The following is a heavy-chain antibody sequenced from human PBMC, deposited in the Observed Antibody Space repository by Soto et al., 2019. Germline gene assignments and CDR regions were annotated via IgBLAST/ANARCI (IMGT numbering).Heavy chain of an antibody. CDR3: ARLGSVRSTDYYYYYGMDA. Sequence: QVQLVQSGAEVKKPGSSVKVSCKASGGTFSSYAISWVRQAPGQGLEWMGGIIPIFGTANYAQKFQGRVTITADKSTSTAYMERSSLRSEDTAVYYCARLGSVRSTDYYYYYGMDAWGQGTTVTVSS. D-gene: IGHD4-17*01. V-gene: IGHV1-69*06. CDR2: IIPIFGTA. J-gene: IGHJ6*02. CDR1: GGTFSSYA.